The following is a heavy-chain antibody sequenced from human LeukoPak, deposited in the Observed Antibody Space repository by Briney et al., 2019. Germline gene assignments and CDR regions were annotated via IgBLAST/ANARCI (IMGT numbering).Heavy chain of an antibody. Sequence: SETLSLTCTVSGGSISSYYWSWIRQPPGKGREWNGYIYYSGSTNYNPSLKSRVTISVDTSKNQFSLKLSSVTAADTAVYYCARGNSAAAPPSFDYWGQGTLVTVSS. D-gene: IGHD6-13*01. CDR1: GGSISSYY. J-gene: IGHJ4*02. CDR3: ARGNSAAAPPSFDY. V-gene: IGHV4-59*01. CDR2: IYYSGST.